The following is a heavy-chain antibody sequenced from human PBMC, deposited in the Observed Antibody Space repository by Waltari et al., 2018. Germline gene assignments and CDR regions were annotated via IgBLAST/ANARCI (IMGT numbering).Heavy chain of an antibody. V-gene: IGHV1-69*13. D-gene: IGHD5-12*01. CDR1: GGTFSSYA. CDR2: SIPIFGTA. CDR3: ARCRDGYKGQYYFDY. Sequence: QVQLVQSGAEVKKPGSSVKVSCKASGGTFSSYAISWVRQAPGQGLEWMGGSIPIFGTANYAQKFQGRVTITADESTSTAYMELSSLRSEDTAVYYCARCRDGYKGQYYFDYWGQGTLVTVSS. J-gene: IGHJ4*02.